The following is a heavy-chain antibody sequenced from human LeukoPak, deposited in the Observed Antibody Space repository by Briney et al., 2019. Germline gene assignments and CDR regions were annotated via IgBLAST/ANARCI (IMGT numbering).Heavy chain of an antibody. CDR2: ISAYNGNT. D-gene: IGHD6-13*01. J-gene: IGHJ4*02. V-gene: IGHV1-18*04. CDR1: GYTFTSYY. Sequence: GASVKVSCKASGYTFTSYYMHWVRQAPGQGLEWMGWISAYNGNTNYAQKLQGRVTMTTDTSTSTAYMELRSLRSDDTAVYYCARDWEIYSSRPFDCWGQGTLVTVSS. CDR3: ARDWEIYSSRPFDC.